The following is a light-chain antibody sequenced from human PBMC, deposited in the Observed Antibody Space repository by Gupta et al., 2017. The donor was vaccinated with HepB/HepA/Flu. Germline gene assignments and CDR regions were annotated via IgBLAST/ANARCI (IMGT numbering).Light chain of an antibody. CDR1: NLGDKY. CDR2: QDN. CDR3: QAWDSSTVV. Sequence: SYELTQPPSVSVSPGQTASITCSGDNLGDKYACWYQQKLAHSPVLVIYQDNKRPSGIPERFSGSNSGNTATLTISGTEAMDEADYYGQAWDSSTVVFGGGTKLTVL. V-gene: IGLV3-1*01. J-gene: IGLJ2*01.